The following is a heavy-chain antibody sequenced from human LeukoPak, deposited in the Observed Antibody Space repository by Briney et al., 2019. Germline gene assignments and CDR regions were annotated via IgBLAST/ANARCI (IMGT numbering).Heavy chain of an antibody. V-gene: IGHV1-18*01. J-gene: IGHJ4*02. CDR2: TSTYNGNT. CDR3: ARDGDIVVVPPAIPGIGLPDY. Sequence: ASVKVSCKPSRSTFTSYGISWVRQAPGQGLEWMGWTSTYNGNTNFAQKPQGRVTMTTDTSTSTAYMELRSLRSDDSAVYYCARDGDIVVVPPAIPGIGLPDYWGQGTLVTVSS. D-gene: IGHD2-2*02. CDR1: RSTFTSYG.